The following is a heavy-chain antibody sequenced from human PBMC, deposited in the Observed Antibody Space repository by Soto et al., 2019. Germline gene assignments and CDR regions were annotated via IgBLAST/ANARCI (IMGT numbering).Heavy chain of an antibody. Sequence: QVQLVQSGAEVNKPGASVKVSCKASGYTFMSYDINWVRQATGQGIEWMGWMNPNSGNTGCAQKFQGRVTMNRHTSIITAYMEVSSLRSKDTVVYYWARGILGIATTCDFWGQGTLVTVSS. V-gene: IGHV1-8*01. J-gene: IGHJ4*02. CDR3: ARGILGIATTCDF. CDR2: MNPNSGNT. D-gene: IGHD2-21*01. CDR1: GYTFMSYD.